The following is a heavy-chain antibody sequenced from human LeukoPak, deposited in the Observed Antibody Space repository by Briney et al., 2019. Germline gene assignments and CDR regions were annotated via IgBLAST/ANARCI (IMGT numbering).Heavy chain of an antibody. Sequence: PGGSLRLSCAASGFTFSSYAMSWVRQAPGKGLEWVSAISGSGGSTYYADSVKGRFTISRDNSKNTLYLQMNSLRAEDTAVYYCAKGRLGFKYSSSPLGSSYFDYWGQGTLVTVSS. D-gene: IGHD6-6*01. V-gene: IGHV3-23*01. CDR1: GFTFSSYA. J-gene: IGHJ4*02. CDR2: ISGSGGST. CDR3: AKGRLGFKYSSSPLGSSYFDY.